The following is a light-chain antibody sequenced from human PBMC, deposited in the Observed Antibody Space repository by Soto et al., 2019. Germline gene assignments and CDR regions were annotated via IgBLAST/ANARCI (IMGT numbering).Light chain of an antibody. CDR3: QQYNDWPRP. CDR1: QSVSSN. J-gene: IGKJ1*01. V-gene: IGKV3-15*01. CDR2: GAS. Sequence: DIVMTQSPATLSVSPGERATLSCRASQSVSSNLAWYQQKRGQAPRLLMYGASTRATGIPVRFSGSGSGTEFTLIISSLQSKDFAVYYCQQYNDWPRPFGQGTKVEIK.